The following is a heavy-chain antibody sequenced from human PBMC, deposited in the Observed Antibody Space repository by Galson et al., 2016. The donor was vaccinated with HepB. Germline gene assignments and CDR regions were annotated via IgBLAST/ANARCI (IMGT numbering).Heavy chain of an antibody. CDR1: GYSFASYG. Sequence: SVKVSCKASGYSFASYGISWIRQAPGQGLEWMGWIRTYNGNTNYAQKFQGRVTMTTDTSTSTAYMELRSLRYDDTAVYYCARVSGQGFLYCTGGSCRLLWFDPWGRGTTVTVSS. V-gene: IGHV1-18*01. CDR2: IRTYNGNT. J-gene: IGHJ5*01. D-gene: IGHD2-15*01. CDR3: ARVSGQGFLYCTGGSCRLLWFDP.